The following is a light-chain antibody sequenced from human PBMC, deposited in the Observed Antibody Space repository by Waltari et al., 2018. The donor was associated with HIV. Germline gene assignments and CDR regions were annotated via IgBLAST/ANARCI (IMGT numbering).Light chain of an antibody. J-gene: IGLJ2*01. V-gene: IGLV2-14*03. CDR1: SSDVGGYNY. CDR3: TSYASSNTLVI. CDR2: HVS. Sequence: QSALTQPASVSGSPGQSITISCTGTSSDVGGYNYVSWYQQHPGKAPKLMIYHVSNRPSGVSNRVSGSKSGNTASLTISGLQAEDEADYYCTSYASSNTLVIFGGGTKLTVL.